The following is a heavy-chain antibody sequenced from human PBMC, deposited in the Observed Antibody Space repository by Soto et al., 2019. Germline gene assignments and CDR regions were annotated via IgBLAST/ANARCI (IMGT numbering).Heavy chain of an antibody. CDR2: IIPRFATP. CDR1: GGTFSSFA. CDR3: ARDRVMRGNSYNYGMDV. J-gene: IGHJ6*02. D-gene: IGHD4-4*01. V-gene: IGHV1-69*12. Sequence: QVLLVQSGAEVKKPGSSMKVSCKTSGGTFSSFAISWVRLVPGQGLEWMGVIIPRFATPTYAQTFQGRVSSTADESTSTFYMELSSLRSEDTAVYYCARDRVMRGNSYNYGMDVWGQGTTVTVSS.